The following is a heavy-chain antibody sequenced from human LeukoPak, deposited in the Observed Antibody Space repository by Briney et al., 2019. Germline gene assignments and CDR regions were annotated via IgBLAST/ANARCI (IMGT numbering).Heavy chain of an antibody. CDR1: GFTFSSYG. CDR2: ISYDGSNK. Sequence: PGGSLRLSCAASGFTFSSYGMHWVRQAPGKGLEWVAVISYDGSNKYYADSVKGRFTISRDNSKNTLYLQMNSLRAEDTAVYYCAKDKIRGYSYALFDYRGQGTLVTVSS. V-gene: IGHV3-30*18. J-gene: IGHJ4*02. CDR3: AKDKIRGYSYALFDY. D-gene: IGHD5-18*01.